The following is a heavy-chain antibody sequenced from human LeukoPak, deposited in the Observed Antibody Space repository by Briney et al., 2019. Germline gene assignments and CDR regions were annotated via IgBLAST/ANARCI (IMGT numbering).Heavy chain of an antibody. V-gene: IGHV3-30*18. J-gene: IGHJ4*02. Sequence: GGSLRLSCAASGLPFSNYGMHWVRQAPGKGLEWVAVISADGIDKYYAHSVKGRFTISKDNSKNTLYLQMSSLRPEDTAVYYCAKDKGREGDYWGQGNLVTVSS. CDR2: ISADGIDK. CDR3: AKDKGREGDY. CDR1: GLPFSNYG.